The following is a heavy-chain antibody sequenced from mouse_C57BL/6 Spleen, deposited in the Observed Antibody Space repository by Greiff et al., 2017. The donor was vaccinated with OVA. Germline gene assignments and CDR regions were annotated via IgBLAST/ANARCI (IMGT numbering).Heavy chain of an antibody. Sequence: EVKLMESGGDLVKPGGSLKLSCAASGFTFSSYGMSWVRQTPDKRLEWVATISSGGSYTYYPDSVKGRFTISRDNAKNTLYLQMSSLKSEDTAMYYCARQRDINGNYEYYFDYWGQGTTLTVSS. CDR1: GFTFSSYG. V-gene: IGHV5-6*01. CDR3: ARQRDINGNYEYYFDY. CDR2: ISSGGSYT. D-gene: IGHD2-1*01. J-gene: IGHJ2*01.